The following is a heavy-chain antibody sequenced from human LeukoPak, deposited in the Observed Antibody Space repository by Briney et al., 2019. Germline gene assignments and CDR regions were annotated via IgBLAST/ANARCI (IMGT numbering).Heavy chain of an antibody. D-gene: IGHD3-22*01. Sequence: PGGSLRLSCAASGFTFSSYAMSWVRQAPGKGLEWVSAISGSGGSTYYADSVKGRFTISRDNSKNTLYLQMNSLRAEDTAVYYCAKGPYGHYYDSSGYYFDYWGQGSPVTVSS. CDR2: ISGSGGST. J-gene: IGHJ4*02. V-gene: IGHV3-23*01. CDR1: GFTFSSYA. CDR3: AKGPYGHYYDSSGYYFDY.